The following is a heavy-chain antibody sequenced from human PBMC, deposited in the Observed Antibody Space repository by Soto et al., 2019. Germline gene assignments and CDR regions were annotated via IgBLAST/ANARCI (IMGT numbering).Heavy chain of an antibody. V-gene: IGHV3-23*01. CDR1: GFIFSNYA. J-gene: IGHJ3*02. Sequence: EVQLLESGGGLVQPGGSLRLSCAASGFIFSNYAMSWVRQGPGKGLEWVSVIGGEAVSTNCADSVKGRCTVSRDNSKNTVYLQLDSLRDDDTAVSYCAKDSFSHNGIYDPFDIWGQGTMVTVSS. D-gene: IGHD3-3*02. CDR2: IGGEAVST. CDR3: AKDSFSHNGIYDPFDI.